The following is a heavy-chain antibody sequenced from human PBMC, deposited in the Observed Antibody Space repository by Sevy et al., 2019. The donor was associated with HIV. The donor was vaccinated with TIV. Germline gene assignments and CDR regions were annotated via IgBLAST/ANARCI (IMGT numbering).Heavy chain of an antibody. V-gene: IGHV3-9*01. CDR1: GFTFDEYA. CDR2: ITWSSNSI. J-gene: IGHJ3*02. CDR3: VKGTMEAIMDLYDPLDI. D-gene: IGHD3-10*01. Sequence: GGSLRLSCAASGFTFDEYAMFWVRQVPGKGLEWVSGITWSSNSIDYWDSVKGRFTISRDNAKNSLYLQMNSLRVEDTAFYYCVKGTMEAIMDLYDPLDIWGHGTMVTVSS.